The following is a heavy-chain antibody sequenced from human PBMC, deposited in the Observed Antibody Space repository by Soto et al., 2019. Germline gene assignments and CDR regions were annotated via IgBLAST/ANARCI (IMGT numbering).Heavy chain of an antibody. V-gene: IGHV3-66*01. Sequence: PGGSLRLSCAAAGCTGSSNYMSWVSQAPGKGLEWVSVIYSGGSTYYADSVKGRFTISRDNSKNTLYLQMNSLRAEDTAVYYCAREITIFGVALDYWGQGTLVTVSS. CDR1: GCTGSSNY. J-gene: IGHJ4*02. CDR2: IYSGGST. D-gene: IGHD3-3*01. CDR3: AREITIFGVALDY.